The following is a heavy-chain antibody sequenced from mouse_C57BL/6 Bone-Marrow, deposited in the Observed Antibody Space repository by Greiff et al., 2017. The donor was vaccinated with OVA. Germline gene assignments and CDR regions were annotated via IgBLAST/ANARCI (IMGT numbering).Heavy chain of an antibody. J-gene: IGHJ3*01. D-gene: IGHD2-5*01. CDR3: ARESNGRFAY. CDR1: GYTFTSYG. CDR2: IYPRSGNT. Sequence: VKLQESGAELARPGASVKLSCKASGYTFTSYGISWVKQRTGQGLEWIGEIYPRSGNTYYNEKFKGKATLTADKSSSTAYMELRSLTSEDSAVYFCARESNGRFAYWGKGTLVTVSA. V-gene: IGHV1-81*01.